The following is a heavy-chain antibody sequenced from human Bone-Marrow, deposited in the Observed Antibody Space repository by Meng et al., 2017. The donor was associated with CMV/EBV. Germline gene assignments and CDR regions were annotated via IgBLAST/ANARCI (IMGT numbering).Heavy chain of an antibody. CDR1: GFTFSSYT. V-gene: IGHV3-30*09. Sequence: GESLKISCAASGFTFSSYTMRWVRQAPGKGLEWVALISNDGKNKYYADSVKGRIATSRDNSKNTLYLQMSSLRVEDTAVYYFARESVLRLLEWLSGSGGAFDIWGQGTMVTVSS. CDR3: ARESVLRLLEWLSGSGGAFDI. D-gene: IGHD3-3*01. J-gene: IGHJ3*02. CDR2: ISNDGKNK.